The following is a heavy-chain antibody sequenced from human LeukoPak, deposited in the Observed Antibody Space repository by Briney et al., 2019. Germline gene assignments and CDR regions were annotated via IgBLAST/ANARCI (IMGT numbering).Heavy chain of an antibody. CDR2: IYTSGSA. J-gene: IGHJ5*02. Sequence: PSETLSLTCTVSGGSISSYYWSWIRQPAGKGLEWIGRIYTSGSANYNPSLKSRVTISVDKSKNQFSLKLSSVTAADTAVYYCARVGITGINWFDPWGQGTLVTVSS. CDR3: ARVGITGINWFDP. V-gene: IGHV4-4*07. D-gene: IGHD1-20*01. CDR1: GGSISSYY.